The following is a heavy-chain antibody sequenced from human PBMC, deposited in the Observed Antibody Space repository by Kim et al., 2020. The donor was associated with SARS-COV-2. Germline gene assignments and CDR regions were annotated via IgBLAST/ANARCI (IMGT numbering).Heavy chain of an antibody. D-gene: IGHD6-19*01. CDR1: GFTFSDYY. J-gene: IGHJ2*01. Sequence: GGSLRLSCAASGFTFSDYYMSWIRKAPGKGLEWVSYISSSGSTIYYADSVKGRVTVSRDNAKNSLYLQMNSLRADDTAVFYCASTSIYSSGWKPIDLWCRGTLVTVSS. CDR2: ISSSGSTI. V-gene: IGHV3-11*04. CDR3: ASTSIYSSGWKPIDL.